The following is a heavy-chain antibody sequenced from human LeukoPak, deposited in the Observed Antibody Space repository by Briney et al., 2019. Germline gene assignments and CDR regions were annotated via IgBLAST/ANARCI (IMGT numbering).Heavy chain of an antibody. J-gene: IGHJ4*02. CDR2: INPNSGGT. Sequence: GASVKVSCKASGGTFSSYAISWVRQAPGQGLEWMGWINPNSGGTNYAQKFQGRVTMTRDTSISTAYMELSRLRSDDTAVYYCAREGVNQDYYDSSGYVYGIDYWGQGTLVTVSS. D-gene: IGHD3-22*01. CDR1: GGTFSSYA. V-gene: IGHV1-2*02. CDR3: AREGVNQDYYDSSGYVYGIDY.